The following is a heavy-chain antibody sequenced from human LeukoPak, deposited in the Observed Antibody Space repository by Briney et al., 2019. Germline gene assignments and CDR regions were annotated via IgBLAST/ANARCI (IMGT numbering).Heavy chain of an antibody. D-gene: IGHD1-14*01. J-gene: IGHJ4*02. V-gene: IGHV3-48*03. CDR3: ARDDFSAEGAFDY. Sequence: PGGSLRLSCAASGFTFSSYEMNWVRQAPGKGLEWVSYISSSGSTIYYADSVKGRFTISRNNAKNSLYLQMNSLRAEDTAVYYCARDDFSAEGAFDYWGQGTLVTVSS. CDR1: GFTFSSYE. CDR2: ISSSGSTI.